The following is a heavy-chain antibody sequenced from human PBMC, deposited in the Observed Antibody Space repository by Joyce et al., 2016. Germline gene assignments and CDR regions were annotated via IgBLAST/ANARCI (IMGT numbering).Heavy chain of an antibody. CDR2: IYHTDSS. Sequence: QLQLQESGSGLVKPSQTLSLTCTVSSGSLSSGNFPWSWIRQSPGKGLECLGYIYHTDSSYYNPSLKCRVSMSVDTARNQFSLTLASVTAADTAVYYCARGGGSSWPFDFWGQGILVTVSS. D-gene: IGHD6-6*01. J-gene: IGHJ4*02. CDR1: SGSLSSGNFP. V-gene: IGHV4-30-2*06. CDR3: ARGGGSSWPFDF.